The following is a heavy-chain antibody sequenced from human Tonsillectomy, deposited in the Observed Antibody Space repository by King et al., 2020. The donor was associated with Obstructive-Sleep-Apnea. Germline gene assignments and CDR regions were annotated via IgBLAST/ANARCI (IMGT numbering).Heavy chain of an antibody. J-gene: IGHJ6*02. V-gene: IGHV4-4*02. D-gene: IGHD3-22*01. CDR2: IYHTGST. CDR1: GGSIIIGNW. Sequence: QLQESGPGLVKPSGNLSLTCDVSGGSIIIGNWWSWVRQPPGKGLEWIGEIYHTGSTNYNPSLKSRVTISVDKSKNQFSLTLSSVTAADTAVYYCARWLTPYYYYGMDVWGRGTTVTVSS. CDR3: ARWLTPYYYYGMDV.